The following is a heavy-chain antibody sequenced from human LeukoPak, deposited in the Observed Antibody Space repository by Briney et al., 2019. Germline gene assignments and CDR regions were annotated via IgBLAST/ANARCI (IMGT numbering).Heavy chain of an antibody. CDR1: GFTFTNYA. V-gene: IGHV3-23*01. Sequence: GGSLRLSCVASGFTFTNYAMSWVRQPPGKGLEWVSAISATRGNTYYADSVQGRFSISRDNSKNTLYLQMNSLRVEDTAVYYCARSSWPYYFDYWGQGSLVTVSS. CDR3: ARSSWPYYFDY. CDR2: ISATRGNT. J-gene: IGHJ4*02.